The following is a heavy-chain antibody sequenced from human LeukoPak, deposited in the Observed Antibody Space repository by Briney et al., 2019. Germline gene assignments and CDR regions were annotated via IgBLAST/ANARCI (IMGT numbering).Heavy chain of an antibody. D-gene: IGHD3-22*01. Sequence: ASVKVSCKSSGYTFTGYYVHWVRQAPGQGLEWMGWMNPKSGGTNYAQKFQGRVTMTRDTSISTAYMELSRLRSDDTAVYYCARSRNSKTRLVRHYYDSSGDDDYWGQGTLVTVSS. CDR3: ARSRNSKTRLVRHYYDSSGDDDY. V-gene: IGHV1-2*02. CDR2: MNPKSGGT. CDR1: GYTFTGYY. J-gene: IGHJ4*02.